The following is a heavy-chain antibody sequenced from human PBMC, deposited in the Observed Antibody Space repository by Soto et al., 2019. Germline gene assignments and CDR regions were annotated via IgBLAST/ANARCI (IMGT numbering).Heavy chain of an antibody. CDR1: GGSFSGYY. CDR2: INHSGST. V-gene: IGHV4-34*01. J-gene: IGHJ4*02. Sequence: QVQLQLWGAGLLKPSETLSITCAVYGGSFSGYYWSWIRQPPGKGLEWIGEINHSGSTNYHPSLKSRVTISVDTSKNQFSRKLSSVTAADPAVYYCAIRPRDETARFDYWGQGTLVTVSS. CDR3: AIRPRDETARFDY.